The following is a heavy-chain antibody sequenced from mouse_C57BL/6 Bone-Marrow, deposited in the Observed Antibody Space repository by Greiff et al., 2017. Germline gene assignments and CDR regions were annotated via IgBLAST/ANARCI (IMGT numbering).Heavy chain of an antibody. D-gene: IGHD1-1*01. CDR2: INPSTGGT. Sequence: VQLQQSGPELVKPGASVKISCKASGYSFTGYYMNWVKQSPEKSLEWIGEINPSTGGTTYNQKFKAKATLTVDKSSSTAYMQLKSLTSEDSAVYYCARSGEDYCVDYLDYWGQGTTLTVSS. V-gene: IGHV1-42*01. CDR1: GYSFTGYY. CDR3: ARSGEDYCVDYLDY. J-gene: IGHJ2*01.